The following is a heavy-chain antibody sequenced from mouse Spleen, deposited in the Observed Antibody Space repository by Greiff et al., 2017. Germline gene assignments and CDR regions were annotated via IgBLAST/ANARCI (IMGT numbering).Heavy chain of an antibody. V-gene: IGHV1-52*01. CDR2: IDPSDSET. CDR3: ARREDDGYFPFAY. CDR1: GYTFTSYW. Sequence: QVQLQQPGAELVRPGSSVKLSCKASGYTFTSYWMHWVKQRPIQGLEWIGNIDPSDSETHYNQKFKDKATLTVDKSSSTAYMQLSSLTSEDSAVYYCARREDDGYFPFAYWGQGTLVTVSA. J-gene: IGHJ3*01. D-gene: IGHD2-3*01.